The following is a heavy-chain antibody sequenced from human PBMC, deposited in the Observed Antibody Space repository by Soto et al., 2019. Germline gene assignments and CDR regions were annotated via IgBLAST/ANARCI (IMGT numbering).Heavy chain of an antibody. D-gene: IGHD4-4*01. CDR1: GGSISSYY. Sequence: PSETLSLTCTVSGGSISSYYWSWIRQPPGKGLEWIGYIYYSGSTNYNPSLKSRVTISVDTSKNQFSLKLSSVTAADTAVYYCARLALQYQVDYWGQGTLVTVSS. CDR3: ARLALQYQVDY. V-gene: IGHV4-59*08. J-gene: IGHJ4*02. CDR2: IYYSGST.